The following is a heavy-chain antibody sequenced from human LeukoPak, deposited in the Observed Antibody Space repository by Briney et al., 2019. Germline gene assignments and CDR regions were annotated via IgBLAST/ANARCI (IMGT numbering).Heavy chain of an antibody. CDR1: GGSFSGYY. CDR2: INHSGST. V-gene: IGHV4-34*01. J-gene: IGHJ4*02. CDR3: AREGWRGVPAHFDY. Sequence: PSETLSLTCADYGGSFSGYYWSWIRQPPGKGLEWIGEINHSGSTNYNPSLKNRVTISVDTSKNQFSLKLSSVTAADTAVYYCAREGWRGVPAHFDYWGQGTLVTVSS. D-gene: IGHD2-2*01.